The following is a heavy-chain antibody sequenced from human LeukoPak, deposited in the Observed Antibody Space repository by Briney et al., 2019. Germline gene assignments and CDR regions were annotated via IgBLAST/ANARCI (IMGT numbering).Heavy chain of an antibody. V-gene: IGHV3-30*04. Sequence: PGGSLRLSCAAPGFTFSSYAMHWVRQAPGKGLEGVAVISYDRSNKYYADDVKGRCTISRDNSKTTLYLQMNSLRAEDTAVYYCAKGSIVGATSYYYIDVWGKGTTVTISS. J-gene: IGHJ6*03. CDR1: GFTFSSYA. CDR3: AKGSIVGATSYYYIDV. CDR2: ISYDRSNK. D-gene: IGHD1-26*01.